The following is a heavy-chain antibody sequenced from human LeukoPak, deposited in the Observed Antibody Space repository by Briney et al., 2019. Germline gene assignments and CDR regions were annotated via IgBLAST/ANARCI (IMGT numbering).Heavy chain of an antibody. D-gene: IGHD6-19*01. J-gene: IGHJ4*02. CDR1: GGSISSGSYY. V-gene: IGHV4-61*02. Sequence: SETLSLTCTVSGGSISSGSYYWSWIRQPAGKGLEWIGRIYTSGSINYNPSLKSRVTISVDTSKNQFSLKLSSVTAADTAVYYCAMGSSGWGYDYWGQGTLVTVSS. CDR2: IYTSGSI. CDR3: AMGSSGWGYDY.